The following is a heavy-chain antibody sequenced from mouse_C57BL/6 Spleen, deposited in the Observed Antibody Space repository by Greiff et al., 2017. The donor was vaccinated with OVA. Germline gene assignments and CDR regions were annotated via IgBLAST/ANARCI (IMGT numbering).Heavy chain of an antibody. CDR1: GYTFTDYE. CDR3: TRPYGSSSYFDY. Sequence: QVQLKQSGAELVRPGASVTLSCKASGYTFTDYEMHWVKQTPVHGLEWIGAIDPETGGTAYNQKFKGKAILTADKSSSTAYMELRSLTSEDSAVYYCTRPYGSSSYFDYWGQGTTLTVSS. J-gene: IGHJ2*01. D-gene: IGHD1-1*01. CDR2: IDPETGGT. V-gene: IGHV1-15*01.